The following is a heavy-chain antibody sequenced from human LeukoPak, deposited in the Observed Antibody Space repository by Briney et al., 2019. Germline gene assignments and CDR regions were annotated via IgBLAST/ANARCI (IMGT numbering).Heavy chain of an antibody. CDR1: GFTFSSYE. CDR2: ISSSGSTI. D-gene: IGHD3-22*01. Sequence: GGSLRLSXAASGFTFSSYEMNWVRQSPGKGLEWLSYISSSGSTIYYADSVKGRFTISRDNAKNSLYLQMNSLRAEDTAVYYCARLTYYYDSSLDYWGQGTLVTVSS. V-gene: IGHV3-48*03. J-gene: IGHJ4*02. CDR3: ARLTYYYDSSLDY.